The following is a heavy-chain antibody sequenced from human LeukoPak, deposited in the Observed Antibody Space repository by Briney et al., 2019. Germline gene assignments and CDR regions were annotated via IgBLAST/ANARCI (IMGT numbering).Heavy chain of an antibody. V-gene: IGHV3-13*05. CDR1: GFTFSRYD. J-gene: IGHJ3*02. CDR3: ARGFLGDAFDI. D-gene: IGHD3-3*01. CDR2: IGTVGDP. Sequence: GGSLRLSCAASGFTFSRYDMYWVRQATGKGLEWVSAIGTVGDPYYPGSVKGRFTISRENAKNSLYLQMNSLRAGDTAVYYCARGFLGDAFDIWGQGTMVTVSS.